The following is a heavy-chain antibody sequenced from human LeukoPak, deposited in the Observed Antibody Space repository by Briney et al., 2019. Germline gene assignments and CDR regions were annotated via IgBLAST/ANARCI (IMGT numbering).Heavy chain of an antibody. CDR3: AREGRVSGYDFDC. CDR2: INSDGSSI. Sequence: GGSLRLSCGASGFTFSSYWMHWVRQAPGKGLVWVSRINSDGSSITYADSVKGRFTISRDNAKNTLYLQMNSLRVEDTAVYYCAREGRVSGYDFDCRGQGTLVTVSS. CDR1: GFTFSSYW. D-gene: IGHD5-12*01. V-gene: IGHV3-74*03. J-gene: IGHJ4*02.